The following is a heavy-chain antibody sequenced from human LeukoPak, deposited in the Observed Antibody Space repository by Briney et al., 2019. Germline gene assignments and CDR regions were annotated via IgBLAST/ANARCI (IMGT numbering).Heavy chain of an antibody. J-gene: IGHJ4*02. V-gene: IGHV1-46*01. D-gene: IGHD2-15*01. CDR1: GYTITSYY. CDR2: INPSGGST. CDR3: ARDRRSCSGGSCTHLWYYFDY. Sequence: ASVKVSCKASGYTITSYYMHWVRQAPGQGLEWMGIINPSGGSTSYAQKFQGRVTMTRDTSTSTVYMELSSLRSEDTAVYYCARDRRSCSGGSCTHLWYYFDYWGQGTLVTVSS.